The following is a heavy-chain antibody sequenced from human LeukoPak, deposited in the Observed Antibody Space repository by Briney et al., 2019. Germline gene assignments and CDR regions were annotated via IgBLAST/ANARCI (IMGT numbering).Heavy chain of an antibody. J-gene: IGHJ4*02. CDR1: GGSMSNNF. CDR3: ARAPSGCGGTCPFDY. V-gene: IGHV4-4*07. Sequence: SETLSLTCTVSGGSMSNNFWGWIRQPAGKGLEWIGRIYSSGRTNYNPSLKSRVGMSLGMSQNHFSLTLTSVTAADTAVYYCARAPSGCGGTCPFDYWGRGTLVSVSS. CDR2: IYSSGRT. D-gene: IGHD2-15*01.